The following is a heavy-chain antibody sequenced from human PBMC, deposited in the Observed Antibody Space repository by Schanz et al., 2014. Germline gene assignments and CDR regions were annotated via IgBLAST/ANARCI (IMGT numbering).Heavy chain of an antibody. CDR3: SGDQAPYANSSDVKYFDY. V-gene: IGHV1-18*01. CDR2: ISAYTNNT. J-gene: IGHJ4*02. Sequence: QGQLVQSGPEVKEPGASVKVSCEASRYTFNTYGLNWVRQAPGQGLEWMGWISAYTNNTNYAQKVQGTVTMTTDTATGTAYMELRNLRADDAAVYYCSGDQAPYANSSDVKYFDYWGQGSLVTVSS. CDR1: RYTFNTYG. D-gene: IGHD6-6*01.